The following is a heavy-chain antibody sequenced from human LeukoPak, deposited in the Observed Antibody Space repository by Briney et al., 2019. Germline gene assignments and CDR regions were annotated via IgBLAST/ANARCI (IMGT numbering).Heavy chain of an antibody. CDR2: INPITGGT. Sequence: AAVKVSCKASGYTFIGYYLHWVRQAPGQGLEWMGWINPITGGTNYAQRFQGRVTMTRDTSISTVYMELSRLRSDDTAVYYCARPYCNSRSCHDYFDYWGQGTLVTVSS. V-gene: IGHV1-2*02. CDR3: ARPYCNSRSCHDYFDY. J-gene: IGHJ4*02. CDR1: GYTFIGYY. D-gene: IGHD2/OR15-2a*01.